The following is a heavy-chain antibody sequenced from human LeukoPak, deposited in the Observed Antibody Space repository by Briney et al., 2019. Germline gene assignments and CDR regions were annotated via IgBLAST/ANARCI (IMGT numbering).Heavy chain of an antibody. V-gene: IGHV1-69*13. Sequence: ASVKVSCKASGGTFSSYAISWVRQAPGQGLEWMGGIIPIFGTANYAQKLQGRVTITADESTSTAYMELSSLRSEDTAVYYCAREGIADYGDYREGPYFDYWGQGTLVTVSS. CDR3: AREGIADYGDYREGPYFDY. J-gene: IGHJ4*02. D-gene: IGHD4-17*01. CDR2: IIPIFGTA. CDR1: GGTFSSYA.